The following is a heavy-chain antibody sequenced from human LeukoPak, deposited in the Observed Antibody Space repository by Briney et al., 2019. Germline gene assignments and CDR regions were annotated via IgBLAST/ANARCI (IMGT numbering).Heavy chain of an antibody. V-gene: IGHV3-7*01. CDR3: ARVVFPSRVSDY. CDR2: IKQDGSEK. D-gene: IGHD2-21*01. J-gene: IGHJ4*02. Sequence: GGSLRLSCAASGFTFSSYWMSWVRQAPGKGLEWVANIKQDGSEKYHVDSVKGRFTISKDNAKNSLYLQMNSLRAEDTAVYYCARVVFPSRVSDYWGQGTLVTVSS. CDR1: GFTFSSYW.